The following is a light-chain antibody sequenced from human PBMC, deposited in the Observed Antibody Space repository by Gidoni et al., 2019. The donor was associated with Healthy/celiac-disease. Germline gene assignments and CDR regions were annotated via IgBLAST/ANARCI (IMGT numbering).Light chain of an antibody. V-gene: IGKV3-11*01. J-gene: IGKJ4*01. CDR1: QSVSSY. CDR2: DAS. CDR3: QQRSNWLT. Sequence: EIVLTQSPATLSLSPGERATLSCRASQSVSSYLAWYQQKPGQAPRLLIYDASKRATGIPARCSGRGSGTYFTLTISILEHEVFAVYYCQQRSNWLTFGGGTKVEIK.